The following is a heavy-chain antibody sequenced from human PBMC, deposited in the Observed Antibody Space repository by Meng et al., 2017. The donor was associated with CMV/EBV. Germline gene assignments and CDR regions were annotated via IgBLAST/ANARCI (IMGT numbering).Heavy chain of an antibody. V-gene: IGHV4-59*12. CDR1: GGSISSYY. J-gene: IGHJ5*02. CDR2: IYYSGST. D-gene: IGHD3-3*01. Sequence: SETLSLTCTVSGGSISSYYWSWIRQPPGKGLEWIGYIYYSGSTNYNPSLKSRVTISVDTSKNQFSLKLSSVTAADTAVYYCARSITIFGVGARAWFDPWGQGTLVTVSS. CDR3: ARSITIFGVGARAWFDP.